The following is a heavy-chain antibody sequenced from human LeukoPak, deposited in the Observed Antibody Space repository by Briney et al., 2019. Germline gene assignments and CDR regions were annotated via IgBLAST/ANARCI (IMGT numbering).Heavy chain of an antibody. CDR1: GGTFSSYA. D-gene: IGHD3-10*01. Sequence: SVKVSCKASGGTFSSYAISWVRQAPGQGLEWMGRIIPILGIANYAQKFLGRVTITADKSTSTAYMELSSLRSEDTAVYYCATTMVRGVMDYWGQGTLVTVSS. V-gene: IGHV1-69*04. J-gene: IGHJ4*02. CDR2: IIPILGIA. CDR3: ATTMVRGVMDY.